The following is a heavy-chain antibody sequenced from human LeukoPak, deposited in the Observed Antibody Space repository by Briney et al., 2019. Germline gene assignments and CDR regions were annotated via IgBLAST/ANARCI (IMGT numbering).Heavy chain of an antibody. Sequence: PGGSLRLSCTASGFTVSNNYMNWVRQAPGKGLEWVSSISSRSTYIYYAHSVKGRFTISRDNAKNSLYLQMNSLRAEDTALYYCASGTVSGRDGLFGAFDIWGQGTMVTVSS. D-gene: IGHD1-1*01. CDR3: ASGTVSGRDGLFGAFDI. CDR2: ISSRSTYI. J-gene: IGHJ3*02. CDR1: GFTVSNNY. V-gene: IGHV3-21*01.